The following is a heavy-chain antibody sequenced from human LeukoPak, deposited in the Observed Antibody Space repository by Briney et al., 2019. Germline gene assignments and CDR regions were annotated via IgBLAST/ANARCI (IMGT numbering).Heavy chain of an antibody. CDR2: IIGSGGST. D-gene: IGHD3-3*01. Sequence: GGSLRLSCAASGFTFSSCAMSWVRQAPGKGLEWVSAIIGSGGSTYYADSVKGRFTTSRDNSKNTLYLQMNSLRAEDTAVYYCAKDRTIFGVVHDDTRDAFDIWGQGTMVTVSS. J-gene: IGHJ3*02. V-gene: IGHV3-23*01. CDR1: GFTFSSCA. CDR3: AKDRTIFGVVHDDTRDAFDI.